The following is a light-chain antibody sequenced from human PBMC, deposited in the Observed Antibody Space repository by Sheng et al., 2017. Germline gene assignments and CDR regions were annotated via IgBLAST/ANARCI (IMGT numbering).Light chain of an antibody. V-gene: IGKV3-15*01. CDR1: QSVSSS. CDR3: QQYNNWLRT. CDR2: GAS. Sequence: EIVMTQSPATLSVSPGERATLSCRASQSVSSSLAWYQQKFGQAPRLLIYGASTRATGIPARFSGSGSGTEFTLTISSLQSEDFAVYYCQQYNNWLRTFGQGTKVEIK. J-gene: IGKJ1*01.